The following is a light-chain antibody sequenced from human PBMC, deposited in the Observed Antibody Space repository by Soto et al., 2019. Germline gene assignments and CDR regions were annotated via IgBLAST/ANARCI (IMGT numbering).Light chain of an antibody. Sequence: DIQMTQSPSSLCASVGARVTITCRASQSISSYLNWYQQKPGKAPKLLIYAASSLQSGVPSRFSGSGSGTDFTLTISSLQPEDFATYYCQQSYSTLYTFGQGTKLEIK. CDR1: QSISSY. CDR3: QQSYSTLYT. V-gene: IGKV1-39*01. J-gene: IGKJ2*01. CDR2: AAS.